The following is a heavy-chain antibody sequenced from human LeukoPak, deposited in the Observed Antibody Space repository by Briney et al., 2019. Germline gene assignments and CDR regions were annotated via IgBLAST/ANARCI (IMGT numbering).Heavy chain of an antibody. D-gene: IGHD3-22*01. V-gene: IGHV3-30-3*01. CDR3: ARDITMIVVVITTEVGMDV. J-gene: IGHJ6*02. CDR2: ISYDGSNK. CDR1: GFTFSSYA. Sequence: GRSLRLSCAASGFTFSSYAMHWVRQAPGKGLEWAAVISYDGSNKYYADSVKGRFTISRDNSKNTLYLQMNSLRAEDTAVYYCARDITMIVVVITTEVGMDVWGQGTTVTVSS.